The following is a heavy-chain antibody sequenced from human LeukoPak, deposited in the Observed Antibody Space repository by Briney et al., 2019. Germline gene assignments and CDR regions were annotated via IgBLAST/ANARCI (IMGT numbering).Heavy chain of an antibody. V-gene: IGHV4-59*12. CDR3: ARDYLGAGTVGATSGH. CDR1: GGSINSYY. Sequence: SETLSLTCTVSGGSINSYYWSWIRQPPGKGLQWIGCIHYSGSTNYNPSLKSRVTISVDTSKNQFALKLSSVTAADTAVYYCARDYLGAGTVGATSGHWGQGTLVTVSS. J-gene: IGHJ4*02. CDR2: IHYSGST. D-gene: IGHD1-26*01.